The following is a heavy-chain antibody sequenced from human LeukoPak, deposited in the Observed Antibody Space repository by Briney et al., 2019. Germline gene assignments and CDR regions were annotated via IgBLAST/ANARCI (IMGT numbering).Heavy chain of an antibody. Sequence: SETLSLTCTVSGGSISSHYWSWIRQPPGKGLEWIGCIYYSGSTNYNPSLKSRVTISVDTSKNQFSLKLSSVTAADTAVYYCARNRNYYDSSGDPLYFDYWGQGTLVTVSS. D-gene: IGHD3-22*01. CDR2: IYYSGST. CDR3: ARNRNYYDSSGDPLYFDY. CDR1: GGSISSHY. J-gene: IGHJ4*02. V-gene: IGHV4-59*11.